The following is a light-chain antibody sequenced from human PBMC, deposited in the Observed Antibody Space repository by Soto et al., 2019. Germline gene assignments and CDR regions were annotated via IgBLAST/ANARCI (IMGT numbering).Light chain of an antibody. CDR2: DVS. J-gene: IGLJ2*01. CDR3: SSYTTSTAFVV. CDR1: SRGISYDTY. Sequence: QSALTQPASVSGSPGQAITISCTGTSRGISYDTYVSWYQHHPGKAPQLMIYDVSNRPSGVSNRFSGSKSVNTASLTISGLQAEDDADYYCSSYTTSTAFVVFGGGTKVTVL. V-gene: IGLV2-14*03.